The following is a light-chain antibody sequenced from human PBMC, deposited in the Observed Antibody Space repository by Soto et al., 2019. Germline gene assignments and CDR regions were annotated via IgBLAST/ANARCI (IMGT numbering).Light chain of an antibody. CDR3: MQALQTPRT. Sequence: DIVMSQSPLCLPVTPGEQASISCRSSQSLLHSNGYNYLDWYLQNPGQSPQLLIYLGSNRASGVSARFSGSGSGTDFTLKISRVEAEDVGVYYCMQALQTPRTFGQGTKVEIK. J-gene: IGKJ1*01. V-gene: IGKV2-28*01. CDR2: LGS. CDR1: QSLLHSNGYNY.